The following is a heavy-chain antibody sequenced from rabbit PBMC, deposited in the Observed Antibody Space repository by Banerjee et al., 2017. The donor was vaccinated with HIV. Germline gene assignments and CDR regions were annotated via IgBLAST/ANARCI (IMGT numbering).Heavy chain of an antibody. CDR3: ARDSAGDGTFYFTL. CDR2: MNVGDSNT. Sequence: QSLEESGGDLVKPGASLTLTCIASGFDFSSNAMCWVRQAPGKGLEWIACMNVGDSNTWYASWANGRFTISKTSSTTVTLQMTSLTAADTATYFCARDSAGDGTFYFTLWGPGTLVTVS. D-gene: IGHD7-1*01. J-gene: IGHJ4*01. V-gene: IGHV1S40*01. CDR1: GFDFSSNA.